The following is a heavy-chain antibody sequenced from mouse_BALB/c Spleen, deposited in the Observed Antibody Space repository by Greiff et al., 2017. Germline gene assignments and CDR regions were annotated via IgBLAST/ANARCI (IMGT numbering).Heavy chain of an antibody. CDR2: ISYDGSN. CDR3: ARDRGNSWDSWFAY. CDR1: GYSITSGYY. J-gene: IGHJ3*01. V-gene: IGHV3-6*02. D-gene: IGHD4-1*01. Sequence: EVKLVESGPGLVKPSQSLSLTCSVTGYSITSGYYWNWIRQFPGNKLEWMGYISYDGSNNYNPSLKNRISITRDTSKNQFFLKLNSVTTEDTATYYCARDRGNSWDSWFAYWGQGTLVTVSA.